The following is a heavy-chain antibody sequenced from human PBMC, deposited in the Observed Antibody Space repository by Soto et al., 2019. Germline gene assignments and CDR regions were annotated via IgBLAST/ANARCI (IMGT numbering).Heavy chain of an antibody. CDR2: IIPIFGTA. CDR3: ASPGGTGTKSVGDY. Sequence: EASVKVSCKASGGTFSSYAISWVRQAPGQGLEWMGGIIPIFGTANYAQKFQGRVTITADESTSTAYMELSSLRSEDTAVYYCASPGGTGTKSVGDYWGQGTLVTVSS. V-gene: IGHV1-69*13. CDR1: GGTFSSYA. D-gene: IGHD1-1*01. J-gene: IGHJ4*02.